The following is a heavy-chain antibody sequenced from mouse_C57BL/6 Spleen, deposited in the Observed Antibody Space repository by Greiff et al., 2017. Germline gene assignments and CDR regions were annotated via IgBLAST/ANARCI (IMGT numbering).Heavy chain of an antibody. J-gene: IGHJ4*01. D-gene: IGHD2-1*01. V-gene: IGHV7-3*01. Sequence: EVQRVESGGGLVQPGGSLSLSCAASGFTFTDYYMSWVRQPPGKALEWLGFIRNKANGYTTEYSASVKGRFTISRDNSQSILYLQMNALRADDSATYYCARSPHLLLDYWGQGTSVTVSS. CDR1: GFTFTDYY. CDR2: IRNKANGYTT. CDR3: ARSPHLLLDY.